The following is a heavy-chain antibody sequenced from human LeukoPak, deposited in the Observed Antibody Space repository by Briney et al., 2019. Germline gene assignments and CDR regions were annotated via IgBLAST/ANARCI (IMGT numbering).Heavy chain of an antibody. CDR1: GGSISNYD. D-gene: IGHD6-13*01. CDR3: ARVSSSWYQDYYFDL. CDR2: TYISGSS. Sequence: SETLSLTCTVSGGSISNYDWSWIRQSAGKGLEWVGRTYISGSSNYNPSLKSRVTVSVDTSKNQFSLRLSSVTAADTAVYYCARVSSSWYQDYYFDLWGRGTLVTVSS. J-gene: IGHJ2*01. V-gene: IGHV4-4*07.